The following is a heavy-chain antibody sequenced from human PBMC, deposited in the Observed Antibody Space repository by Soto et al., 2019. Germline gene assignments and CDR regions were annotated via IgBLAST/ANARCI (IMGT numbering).Heavy chain of an antibody. V-gene: IGHV3-21*01. Sequence: LRLSCAASGFTFSSYSMSWVRQAPGKGLEWVSSISSSSSYIYYADSVKGRFTISRDNAKNSLYLQMNSLRAEDTAVYYCARGGREAASLYYYYGMDVWGQGTTVTVSS. D-gene: IGHD2-15*01. CDR2: ISSSSSYI. J-gene: IGHJ6*02. CDR3: ARGGREAASLYYYYGMDV. CDR1: GFTFSSYS.